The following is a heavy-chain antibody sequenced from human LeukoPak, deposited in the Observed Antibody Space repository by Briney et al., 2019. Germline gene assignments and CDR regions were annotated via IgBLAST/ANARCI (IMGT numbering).Heavy chain of an antibody. D-gene: IGHD2-2*01. J-gene: IGHJ4*02. V-gene: IGHV4-31*11. CDR3: ARGASRVVPIDY. CDR1: GDSISSGGYW. Sequence: SETLSLTCAVSGDSISSGGYWWSWIRQHPGKGPEWIGYISYGGKADYNPSLKSRVAISADTPKNQFSLKLSSTTAADTAVYYCARGASRVVPIDYWGQGTLVTVSS. CDR2: ISYGGKA.